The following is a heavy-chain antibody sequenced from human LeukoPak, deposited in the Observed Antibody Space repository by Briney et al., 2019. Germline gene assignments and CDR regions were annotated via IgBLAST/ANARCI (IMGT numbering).Heavy chain of an antibody. Sequence: GGSLRLSCKGSGYSFTSYWIGWVRQMPGKGLEWMGIIYPGDSDTRYRPSFQGQVTISADKSISTAYLQWSSLKASDTAMYYCARTVEMATIVGYFDYWGQGTLVTVST. D-gene: IGHD5-24*01. CDR3: ARTVEMATIVGYFDY. V-gene: IGHV5-51*01. J-gene: IGHJ4*02. CDR1: GYSFTSYW. CDR2: IYPGDSDT.